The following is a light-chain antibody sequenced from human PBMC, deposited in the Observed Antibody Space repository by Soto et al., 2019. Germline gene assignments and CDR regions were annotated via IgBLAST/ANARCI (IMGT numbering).Light chain of an antibody. J-gene: IGKJ5*01. CDR1: QSISRW. Sequence: NQKHQYLSTLSPPVGDRVPITCRGSQSISRWIAWDQQKPGKAPKCLVYVASTLQSGGPSRFSGSGSGSEFTLTISRLQAEEVAPYYSKQLNSYLIPFGQGTRLEI. V-gene: IGKV1-5*01. CDR2: VAS. CDR3: KQLNSYLIP.